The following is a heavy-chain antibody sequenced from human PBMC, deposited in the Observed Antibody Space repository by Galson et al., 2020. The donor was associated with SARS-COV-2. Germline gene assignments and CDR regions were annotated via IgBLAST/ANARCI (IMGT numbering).Heavy chain of an antibody. D-gene: IGHD3-3*01. J-gene: IGHJ4*02. CDR3: ARIILLRFLEWSYFDY. V-gene: IGHV3-21*01. CDR2: ISSSSSYI. CDR1: GFTFSSYS. Sequence: GGSLRLSCAASGFTFSSYSMNWVRQAPGKGLEWVSSISSSSSYIYYADSVKGRFTISRDNAKNSLYLQMNSLRAEDTAVYYCARIILLRFLEWSYFDYWGQGTLVTVSS.